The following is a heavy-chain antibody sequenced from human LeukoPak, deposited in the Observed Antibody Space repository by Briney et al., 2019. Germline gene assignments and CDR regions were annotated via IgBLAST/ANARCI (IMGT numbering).Heavy chain of an antibody. D-gene: IGHD2-2*01. Sequence: GGSLRLSCAASGFTFSSYWMSWVRQAPGKGLEWVSSISSSSSYIYYADSVKGRFTISRDNAKNSLYLQMNSLRAEDTAVYYCARDRDCSSTSCYSDAFDIWGQGTMVTVSS. J-gene: IGHJ3*02. V-gene: IGHV3-21*01. CDR1: GFTFSSYW. CDR3: ARDRDCSSTSCYSDAFDI. CDR2: ISSSSSYI.